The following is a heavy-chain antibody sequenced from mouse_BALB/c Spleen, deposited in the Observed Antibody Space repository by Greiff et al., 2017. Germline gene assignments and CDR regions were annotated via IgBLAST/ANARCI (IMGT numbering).Heavy chain of an antibody. CDR2: IDPFNGGT. J-gene: IGHJ2*01. D-gene: IGHD1-2*01. V-gene: IGHV1S135*01. Sequence: VQLQQSGAELMKPGASVKISCKASGYSFTSYYMHWVKQSHGKSLEWIGYIDPFNGGTSYNQKFKGKATLTVDKSSSTAYMHLSSLTSEDSAVYYGATNSLLRLPGYWGQGTTLTVSA. CDR1: GYSFTSYY. CDR3: ATNSLLRLPGY.